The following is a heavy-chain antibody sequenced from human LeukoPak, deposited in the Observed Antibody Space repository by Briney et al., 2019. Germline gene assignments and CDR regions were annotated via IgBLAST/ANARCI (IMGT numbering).Heavy chain of an antibody. V-gene: IGHV3-23*01. CDR1: GFNFKYYA. Sequence: PGGSLRFSCAASGFNFKYYAMTWVRQAPGKGLEWVSSISGNGDYTYYADSVKGRFTISRDNSKDTLYLQVNSLRAEDMAVFYCAKGQDANYLPLDLWGRGTLVTVSS. CDR2: ISGNGDYT. J-gene: IGHJ2*01. CDR3: AKGQDANYLPLDL. D-gene: IGHD4/OR15-4a*01.